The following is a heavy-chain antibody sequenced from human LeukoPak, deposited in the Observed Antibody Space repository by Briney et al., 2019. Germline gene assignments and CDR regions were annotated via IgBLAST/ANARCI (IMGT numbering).Heavy chain of an antibody. CDR1: GASISNYY. CDR3: ARFGGSGDTRGYFDN. J-gene: IGHJ4*02. Sequence: SKTLSLTCIVSGASISNYYWSWIRQPAGKGPEWIGRIYNGGSTNYNSSLRSRITMSLDTSKNQFSLKLTSVTAADTAVYYCARFGGSGDTRGYFDNWGQGTLVTVSS. V-gene: IGHV4-4*07. CDR2: IYNGGST. D-gene: IGHD2-15*01.